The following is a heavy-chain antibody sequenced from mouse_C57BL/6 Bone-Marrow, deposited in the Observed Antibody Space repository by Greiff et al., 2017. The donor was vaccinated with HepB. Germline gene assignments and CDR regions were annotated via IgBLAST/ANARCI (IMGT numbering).Heavy chain of an antibody. Sequence: LVESGAELARPGASVKLSCKASGYTFTSYGISWVKQRTGQGLEWIGEIYPRSGNTYYNEKFKGKATLTADKSSSTAYMELRSLTSEDSAVYFCARSGIYYYGSRTIAYWGQGTLVTVSA. V-gene: IGHV1-81*01. CDR3: ARSGIYYYGSRTIAY. CDR2: IYPRSGNT. CDR1: GYTFTSYG. J-gene: IGHJ3*01. D-gene: IGHD1-1*01.